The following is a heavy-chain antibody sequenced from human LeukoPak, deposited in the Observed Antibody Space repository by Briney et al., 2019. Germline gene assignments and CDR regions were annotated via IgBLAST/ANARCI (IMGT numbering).Heavy chain of an antibody. J-gene: IGHJ5*02. V-gene: IGHV4-39*02. CDR2: IFRTGTT. CDR1: GGPISSSAYY. CDR3: ARDGDGFCSDGSCYSEP. Sequence: PSETLSLTCIVSGGPISSSAYYWGWIRQPPGKGLEWIGSIFRTGTTYYNPSLKSRVSISVDTSKNNFSLKLRSVTAADTAVYYCARDGDGFCSDGSCYSEPWGQGTLVTVSS. D-gene: IGHD2-15*01.